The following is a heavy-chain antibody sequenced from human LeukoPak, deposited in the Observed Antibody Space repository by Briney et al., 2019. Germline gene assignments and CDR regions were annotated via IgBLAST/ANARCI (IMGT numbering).Heavy chain of an antibody. Sequence: AASVKVSCKASGYTFTSYYMHWVRQAPGQGLEWMGIINPSGGSTGYAQKFQGRVTMTRDTSTSTVYMELSSVTAADTAVYYCARGLRVGYCTDTSCPPRGAFDPWGQGTLVTVSS. CDR3: ARGLRVGYCTDTSCPPRGAFDP. CDR2: INPSGGST. D-gene: IGHD2-2*01. J-gene: IGHJ5*02. CDR1: GYTFTSYY. V-gene: IGHV1-46*01.